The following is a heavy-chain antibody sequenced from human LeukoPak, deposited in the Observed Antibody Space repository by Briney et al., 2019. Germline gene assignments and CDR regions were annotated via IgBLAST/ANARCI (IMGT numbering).Heavy chain of an antibody. CDR1: GGSISSSNW. V-gene: IGHV4-4*02. D-gene: IGHD6-6*01. Sequence: SETLSLTCAVSGGSISSSNWWSWVRQPPGKGLGWIGEIYHSGSTNYNPSLKSRVTISVDKSKNQFSPKLSSVTAADTAVYYCARHAPGFAWYSSSNPAFDIWGQGTMVTVSS. J-gene: IGHJ3*02. CDR2: IYHSGST. CDR3: ARHAPGFAWYSSSNPAFDI.